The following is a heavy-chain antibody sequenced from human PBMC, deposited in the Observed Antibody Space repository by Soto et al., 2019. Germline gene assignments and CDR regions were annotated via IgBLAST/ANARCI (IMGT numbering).Heavy chain of an antibody. CDR3: AKDGDIVVVPAAIGPEIYYYYGMDV. Sequence: GGSLRLSCAASGFTFSSYAMSWVRQAPGKGLEWVSAISGSGGSTYYADSVKGRFTISRDNSKNTLYLQMNSLRAEDTAVYYCAKDGDIVVVPAAIGPEIYYYYGMDVWGQGTTVTVSS. CDR2: ISGSGGST. D-gene: IGHD2-2*01. CDR1: GFTFSSYA. V-gene: IGHV3-23*01. J-gene: IGHJ6*02.